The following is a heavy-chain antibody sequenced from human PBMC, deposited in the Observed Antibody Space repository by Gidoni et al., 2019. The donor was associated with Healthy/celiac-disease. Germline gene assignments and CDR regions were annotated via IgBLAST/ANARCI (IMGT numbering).Heavy chain of an antibody. CDR1: GFTFSSYA. J-gene: IGHJ4*02. CDR2: ISYDGSNK. V-gene: IGHV3-30*04. D-gene: IGHD5-18*01. Sequence: QVQLVESGGGVVQPGRSLRLSGAASGFTFSSYAMHWVRQAPGKGLEWLAVISYDGSNKYYADSVKGRFTISRDNSKNTLYLQMNSLRAEDTAVYYCARDLRYSFWGQGTLVTVSS. CDR3: ARDLRYSF.